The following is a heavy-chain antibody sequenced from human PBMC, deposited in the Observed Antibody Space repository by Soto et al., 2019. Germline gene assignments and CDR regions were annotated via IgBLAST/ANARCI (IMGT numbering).Heavy chain of an antibody. Sequence: GGSLRLSCAASGFTFSSYAMNWVRQAPGKGLEWVSAILNTGGDTLYADSVKGRFTMSRDNFKNTLYLQMNSLRAEDAAIYYCAKASGESYPGSRVFDYWGPGTRVTVSS. D-gene: IGHD3-10*01. CDR3: AKASGESYPGSRVFDY. J-gene: IGHJ4*02. V-gene: IGHV3-23*01. CDR1: GFTFSSYA. CDR2: ILNTGGDT.